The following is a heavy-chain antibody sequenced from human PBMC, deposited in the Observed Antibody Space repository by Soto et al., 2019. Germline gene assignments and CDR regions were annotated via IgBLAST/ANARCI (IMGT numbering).Heavy chain of an antibody. D-gene: IGHD2-2*01. J-gene: IGHJ5*01. Sequence: EVQLVESGGGLVKPGGSLRLSCAASGFTFSRYGMNWLRQAPGKGLEWVASISSSTSYVYYADSVKGRFSTSRDNAKNILYLEMYALRTEDTAVYYCARDTSEGRVGNWLESWGQGTLVTVSS. CDR1: GFTFSRYG. CDR3: ARDTSEGRVGNWLES. V-gene: IGHV3-21*01. CDR2: ISSSTSYV.